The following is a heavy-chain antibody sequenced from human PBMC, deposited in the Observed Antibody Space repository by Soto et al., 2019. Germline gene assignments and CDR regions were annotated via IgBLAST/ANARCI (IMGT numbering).Heavy chain of an antibody. J-gene: IGHJ4*02. CDR3: ARHVGVPGTRGFDY. CDR2: IYRSGTT. V-gene: IGHV4-4*02. D-gene: IGHD6-19*01. Sequence: QVQLQESGPGLVKPSGTLSLACAVFGASISDDNWWSWVRQPPGKGLEWIGEIYRSGTTNYNSSLESRVTISMDKSRNQISLKLSSVAAADSAISYCARHVGVPGTRGFDYWGQGTLVTVSS. CDR1: GASISDDNW.